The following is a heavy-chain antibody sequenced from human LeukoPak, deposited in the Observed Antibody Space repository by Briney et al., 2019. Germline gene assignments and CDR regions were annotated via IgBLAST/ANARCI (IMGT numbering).Heavy chain of an antibody. CDR1: GYTFTSYD. CDR3: ARAWVYDSSGYNYYYYYYYMDV. J-gene: IGHJ6*03. V-gene: IGHV1-8*02. D-gene: IGHD3-22*01. Sequence: ASVKVSCKASGYTFTSYDINWVRQATGQGLEWMGWMNPNSGNTGYAQKFQGRVTMTRDTSISTAYMELSRLRADDTAVYYCARAWVYDSSGYNYYYYYYYMDVWGKGTTVTVSS. CDR2: MNPNSGNT.